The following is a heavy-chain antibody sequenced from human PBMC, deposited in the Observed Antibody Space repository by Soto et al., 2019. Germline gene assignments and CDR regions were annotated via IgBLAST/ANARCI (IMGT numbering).Heavy chain of an antibody. CDR2: IYPGDSDT. Sequence: GESLKISCKGSGYSFTSHWIGWVRQMPGKGLEWMGIIYPGDSDTRYSPSFQGQVTISADKSISTAYLQWSSLKASDTAMYYCANTFSSSYYYYYGMDVWGQGTTVTVSS. CDR1: GYSFTSHW. CDR3: ANTFSSSYYYYYGMDV. V-gene: IGHV5-51*01. D-gene: IGHD6-6*01. J-gene: IGHJ6*02.